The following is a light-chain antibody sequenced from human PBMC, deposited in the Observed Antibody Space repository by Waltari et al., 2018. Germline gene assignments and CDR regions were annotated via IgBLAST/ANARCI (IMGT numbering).Light chain of an antibody. J-gene: IGLJ2*01. Sequence: QSALTQPASVSGSPGQSIAISCPGTSSDVGGYNYVSWYQQHPGKAPKLMIYDVSNRPSGVSNRFSGSKSGNTASLTISGLQAEDEADYYCTSYTSRSTWVFGGGTKLTVL. CDR1: SSDVGGYNY. CDR3: TSYTSRSTWV. CDR2: DVS. V-gene: IGLV2-14*03.